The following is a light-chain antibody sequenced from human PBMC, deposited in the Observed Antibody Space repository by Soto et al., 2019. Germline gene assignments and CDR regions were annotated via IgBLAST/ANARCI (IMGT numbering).Light chain of an antibody. CDR3: SSYSSVTTLWV. V-gene: IGLV2-14*01. J-gene: IGLJ3*02. Sequence: QSALTQPASVSGSPGQSITISCTGTSSDVGGYIYVSWYQQHPGKAPKLIIYEVSNRPSGVSNRFSGSKSGNTASLTVSGLQAEDEADYYCSSYSSVTTLWVFGGGTKLTVL. CDR1: SSDVGGYIY. CDR2: EVS.